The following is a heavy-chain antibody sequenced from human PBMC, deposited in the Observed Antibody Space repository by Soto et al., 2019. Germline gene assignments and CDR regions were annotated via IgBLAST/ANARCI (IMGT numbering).Heavy chain of an antibody. CDR1: GGSISSSSYY. CDR2: IYSSGSS. V-gene: IGHV4-39*01. Sequence: QLQLQESGPGLVKPSETLSLTCTVSGGSISSSSYYWGWIRQPPGKGLEWIGSIYSSGSSYYNPSLKSRVTISVDTSKNQFSLKVSSVTAADTAVYYCARPSRSGYSYGYSSPFDYWGQGTLVTVSS. J-gene: IGHJ4*02. CDR3: ARPSRSGYSYGYSSPFDY. D-gene: IGHD5-18*01.